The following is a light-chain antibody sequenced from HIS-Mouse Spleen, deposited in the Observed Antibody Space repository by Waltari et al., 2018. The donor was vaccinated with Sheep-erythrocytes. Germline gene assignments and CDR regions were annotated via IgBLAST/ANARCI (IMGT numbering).Light chain of an antibody. CDR1: SLRSYY. V-gene: IGLV3-19*01. Sequence: SSELTQDPAVSVALGQTVRITCQGDSLRSYYASWFQQKPGQAPVLVIYGKNNRPSGILDRFSGASSGNTASVTITGAQAEDEADFYCNSRDSSGNHLGVVFGGGTKLTVL. CDR3: NSRDSSGNHLGVV. CDR2: GKN. J-gene: IGLJ2*01.